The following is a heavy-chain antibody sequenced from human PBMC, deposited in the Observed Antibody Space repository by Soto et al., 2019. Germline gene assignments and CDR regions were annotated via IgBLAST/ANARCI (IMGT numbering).Heavy chain of an antibody. V-gene: IGHV3-15*01. CDR3: TAQFYFDASGYSFDL. CDR2: MKSKSEGETT. CDR1: GFTFNNAW. Sequence: GGSLRFSCAASGFTFNNAWMGWVRQAPGQGLEWVGHMKSKSEGETTDYAAPVKGRFTISRDDSKNTVYLQMNSLTTEDTAVYYCTAQFYFDASGYSFDLWGQGTLVTVSS. D-gene: IGHD3-22*01. J-gene: IGHJ4*02.